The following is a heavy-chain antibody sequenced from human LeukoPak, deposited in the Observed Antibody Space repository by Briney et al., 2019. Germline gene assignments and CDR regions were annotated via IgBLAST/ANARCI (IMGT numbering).Heavy chain of an antibody. Sequence: GGSLRLSCAASGFTFSSYAMSWVRQAPGKGLEWVSAISGSGGSTYYADSVKGRFTISRDNSKDTLYLQMNSLRAEDTAVYYCAGDSSNYDSTGYYYDYYYMDIWGKGTTVTVSS. CDR2: ISGSGGST. CDR1: GFTFSSYA. D-gene: IGHD3-22*01. J-gene: IGHJ6*03. CDR3: AGDSSNYDSTGYYYDYYYMDI. V-gene: IGHV3-23*01.